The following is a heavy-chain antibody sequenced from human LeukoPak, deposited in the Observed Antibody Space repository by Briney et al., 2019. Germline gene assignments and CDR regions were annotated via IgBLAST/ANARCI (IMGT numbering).Heavy chain of an antibody. J-gene: IGHJ4*02. V-gene: IGHV3-23*01. Sequence: GGSLRLSCVASEFTFSNYAMTWVRQAPGKGLEWVSAISGSGGSTYYADSVKGRFTISRDNSKNTLYLQMNSLRAEDTAVYYCAKDSERGYSGYGFDYWGQGTLVTVSS. CDR1: EFTFSNYA. CDR3: AKDSERGYSGYGFDY. CDR2: ISGSGGST. D-gene: IGHD5-12*01.